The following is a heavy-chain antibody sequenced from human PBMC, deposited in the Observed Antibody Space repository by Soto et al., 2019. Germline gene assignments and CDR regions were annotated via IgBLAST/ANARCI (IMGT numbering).Heavy chain of an antibody. D-gene: IGHD2-2*02. CDR2: IIPIFGTA. CDR1: GGTFSSYA. V-gene: IGHV1-69*01. J-gene: IGHJ6*02. Sequence: QVQLVQSGAEVKKPGSSVKVSCKASGGTFSSYAISWVRQAPGQGLEWMGGIIPIFGTANYAQKFQGRVTITADESTSTAYMELSSLRSEDTAVYYCARELGYCSSTSCYISQIYYYYGMDVWGQGTTVTVSS. CDR3: ARELGYCSSTSCYISQIYYYYGMDV.